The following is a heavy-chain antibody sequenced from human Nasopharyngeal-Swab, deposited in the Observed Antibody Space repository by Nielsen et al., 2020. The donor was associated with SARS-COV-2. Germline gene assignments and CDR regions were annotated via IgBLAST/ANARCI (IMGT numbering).Heavy chain of an antibody. CDR1: GFTFSTYS. CDR2: ISYDGSHK. CDR3: AKDGLRGGMITFGEVIEYYLDF. Sequence: GESLKISCAASGFTFSTYSMNWVRQVPGKGLEWVALISYDGSHKYYADSVKGRFTISRDNSKNTLFLQINSLRAEDTAVYYCAKDGLRGGMITFGEVIEYYLDFWGQGTLVTVSS. D-gene: IGHD3-16*02. J-gene: IGHJ4*02. V-gene: IGHV3-30*18.